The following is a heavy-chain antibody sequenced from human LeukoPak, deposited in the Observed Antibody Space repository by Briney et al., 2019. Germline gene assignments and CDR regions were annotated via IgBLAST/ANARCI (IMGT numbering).Heavy chain of an antibody. V-gene: IGHV4-61*02. Sequence: SQTLSLTCTVSGGSISSGSYYWSWIRQPAGKGLEWIGRIYTSGSTNYNPSLKSRVTISVGTSKNQFSLKLSSVTAADTAVYYCAREGRSNPFDYWGQGTLVTVSS. D-gene: IGHD4-11*01. CDR1: GGSISSGSYY. J-gene: IGHJ4*02. CDR3: AREGRSNPFDY. CDR2: IYTSGST.